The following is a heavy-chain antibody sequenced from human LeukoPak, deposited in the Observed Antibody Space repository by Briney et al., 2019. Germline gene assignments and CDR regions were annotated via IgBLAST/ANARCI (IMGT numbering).Heavy chain of an antibody. CDR1: GYSISSGFY. Sequence: SPSETLSLTCTVSGYSISSGFYWGWIRQPPGKGLEWIGSIYSSGSTYYNPSLKSRVTISVDTSKNQVSLKLRSVTAADTAVYYCARGDSGWYLGLGFDYWGQGTLVTVSS. CDR2: IYSSGST. CDR3: ARGDSGWYLGLGFDY. D-gene: IGHD6-19*01. V-gene: IGHV4-38-2*02. J-gene: IGHJ4*02.